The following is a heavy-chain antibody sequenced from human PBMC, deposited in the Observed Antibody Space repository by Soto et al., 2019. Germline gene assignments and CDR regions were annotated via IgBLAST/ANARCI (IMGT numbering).Heavy chain of an antibody. Sequence: EVQLLESGGGLVQPGGSLRLSCAASGFTFNIYAMTWVRQAPGKGLEWVSAISGSGGSTYYADSVKGRFTISRDNAKNSLYLEMNSLRAEDTAVYYCARESEDLTSNFDYWGQGTLVTVSS. CDR3: ARESEDLTSNFDY. J-gene: IGHJ4*02. CDR1: GFTFNIYA. CDR2: ISGSGGST. V-gene: IGHV3-23*01.